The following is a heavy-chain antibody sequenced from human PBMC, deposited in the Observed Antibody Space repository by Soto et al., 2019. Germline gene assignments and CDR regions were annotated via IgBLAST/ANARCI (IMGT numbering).Heavy chain of an antibody. Sequence: PSETLSLTCAVYGGSFSGYYWSWIRQPPGKGLEWIGEINHSGSTNYNPSLKSRVTISVDTSKNQFSLKLSSVTAADTAVYYCARTYYDFWRKCYFDYWGQGTLVTVSS. V-gene: IGHV4-34*01. CDR1: GGSFSGYY. J-gene: IGHJ4*02. CDR2: INHSGST. CDR3: ARTYYDFWRKCYFDY. D-gene: IGHD3-3*01.